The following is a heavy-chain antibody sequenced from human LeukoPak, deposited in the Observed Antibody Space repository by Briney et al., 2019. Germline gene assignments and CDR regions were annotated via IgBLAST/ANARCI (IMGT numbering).Heavy chain of an antibody. D-gene: IGHD3-22*01. Sequence: ASVKVSCKASGYTFTGYYMHWVRQAPGQGLEWMGRINPNSGGTNYAQKFQGRVTMTRDTSISTAYMELSRLRSDDTGVYYCARAWAHYYDSSGYYSLEEDYWGQGTLVTVSS. V-gene: IGHV1-2*05. CDR1: GYTFTGYY. CDR3: ARAWAHYYDSSGYYSLEEDY. CDR2: INPNSGGT. J-gene: IGHJ4*02.